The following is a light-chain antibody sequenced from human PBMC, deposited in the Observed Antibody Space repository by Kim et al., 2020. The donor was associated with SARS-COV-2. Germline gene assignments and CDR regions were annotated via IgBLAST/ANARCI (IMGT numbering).Light chain of an antibody. J-gene: IGLJ2*01. V-gene: IGLV2-8*01. CDR3: NSYADTSNLI. Sequence: GESVPSPSAGTSIDVGGCNYVAWYQHHPGKATKLMIYEVNKRPSGVPDRFSGSKSGNTASLTVSGLQAEDEADYYCNSYADTSNLIFGGGTQLTVL. CDR1: SIDVGGCNY. CDR2: EVN.